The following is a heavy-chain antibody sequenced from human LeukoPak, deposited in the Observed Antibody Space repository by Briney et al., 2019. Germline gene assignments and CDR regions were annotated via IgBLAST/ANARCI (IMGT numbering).Heavy chain of an antibody. J-gene: IGHJ4*02. V-gene: IGHV4-34*01. CDR2: INHSGST. CDR3: ASNIAVAGNLDY. CDR1: GGSFSGYY. D-gene: IGHD6-19*01. Sequence: SETPSLTCAVYGGSFSGYYWSWIRQPPGKGLEWIGEINHSGSTNYNPSLKSRVTISVDTSKNQFSLKLSSVTAADTAVYYCASNIAVAGNLDYWGQGTLVTVSS.